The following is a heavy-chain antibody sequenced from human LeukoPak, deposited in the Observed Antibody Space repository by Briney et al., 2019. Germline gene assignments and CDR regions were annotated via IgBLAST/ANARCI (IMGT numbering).Heavy chain of an antibody. D-gene: IGHD2-21*02. CDR3: ARETRRLAYCGGDCYSVWFDP. J-gene: IGHJ5*02. Sequence: GGSLRLSCAASGFTLSSYWMSLGRQAPGKGPEWVANIKQNGSEKYYVDSVKGRFTISRDNAKNSLYLQMNSLRAEDTAVYYCARETRRLAYCGGDCYSVWFDPWGQGTLVTVSS. CDR1: GFTLSSYW. CDR2: IKQNGSEK. V-gene: IGHV3-7*01.